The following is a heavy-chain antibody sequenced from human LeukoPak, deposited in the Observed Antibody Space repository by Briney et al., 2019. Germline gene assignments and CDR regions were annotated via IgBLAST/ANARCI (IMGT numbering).Heavy chain of an antibody. CDR2: IKSDGITI. J-gene: IGHJ4*02. CDR1: GFTFSNYM. Sequence: GGSLRLSCAASGFTFSNYMMHWVRQAPGKGLVWVSRIKSDGITITYADSVKGRFAISRDNAKNTLYLQMNSLRAEDTAVYYCLRDLNWSLDQWGQGTLVTVSS. V-gene: IGHV3-74*01. D-gene: IGHD3-3*01. CDR3: LRDLNWSLDQ.